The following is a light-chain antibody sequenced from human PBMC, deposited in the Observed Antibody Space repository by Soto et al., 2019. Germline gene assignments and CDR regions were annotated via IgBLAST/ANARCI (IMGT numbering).Light chain of an antibody. V-gene: IGLV3-21*02. CDR2: SIN. CDR3: QVWYTFSDHLFV. CDR1: NSVSMG. Sequence: SSELTQPPSVSVAPGQTARITCGGDNSVSMGVHWSPQRPRQAPVLAVYSINDRPAGIPERFSGSNSGNTATLTLGRVEAGDEADYYYQVWYTFSDHLFVFGRGTKLTVL. J-gene: IGLJ1*01.